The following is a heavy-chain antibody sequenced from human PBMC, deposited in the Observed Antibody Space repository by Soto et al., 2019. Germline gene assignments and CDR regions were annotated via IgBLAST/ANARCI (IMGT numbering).Heavy chain of an antibody. CDR2: ISGSCGRI. J-gene: IGHJ4*02. CDR1: GFTLSSYA. Sequence: GGSLRLSCAASGFTLSSYARSWVRQAPGKGVEWVSAISGSCGRIYYSVSVKGLFTISRDNSKNTLYLQMNSLRAEDTAVYYCAKDSYYDFWSGYFFGYWGQGTLVTVSS. CDR3: AKDSYYDFWSGYFFGY. V-gene: IGHV3-23*01. D-gene: IGHD3-3*01.